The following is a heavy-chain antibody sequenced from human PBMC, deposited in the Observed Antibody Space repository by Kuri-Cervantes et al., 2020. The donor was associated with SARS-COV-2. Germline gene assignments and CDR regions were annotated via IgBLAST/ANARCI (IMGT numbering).Heavy chain of an antibody. Sequence: ASVKVSCKASGYTFTSYYMHWVRQAPGQGLEWMGIINPSGGSTSYAQKFQGRVTMTTDTSTSTAYMELRSLRSDDTAVYYCARNLGALAFGELLDWGQGTLVTVSS. CDR2: INPSGGST. D-gene: IGHD3-10*01. CDR1: GYTFTSYY. V-gene: IGHV1-46*01. CDR3: ARNLGALAFGELLD. J-gene: IGHJ4*02.